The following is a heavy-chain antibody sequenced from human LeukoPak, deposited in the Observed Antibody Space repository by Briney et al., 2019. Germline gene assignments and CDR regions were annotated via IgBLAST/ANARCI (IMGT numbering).Heavy chain of an antibody. Sequence: GGSLRLSCAASGFTFSSYGMHWVRQAPGKGLEWVAVISYDGSNKYYADSVKGRFTISRDNSKNTLYLQMNSLRAEDTAVYYCAKAGLGGEYFDYWGQETLVTVSS. CDR2: ISYDGSNK. CDR3: AKAGLGGEYFDY. D-gene: IGHD7-27*01. V-gene: IGHV3-30*18. J-gene: IGHJ4*02. CDR1: GFTFSSYG.